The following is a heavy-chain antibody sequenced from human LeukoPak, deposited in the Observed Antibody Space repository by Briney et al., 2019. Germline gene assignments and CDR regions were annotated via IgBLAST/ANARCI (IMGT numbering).Heavy chain of an antibody. CDR1: GFRFRDYA. J-gene: IGHJ5*02. D-gene: IGHD3-3*01. CDR3: AKDALLDLWSGYHNAFDP. Sequence: GGSLRLSCVGSGFRFRDYAMSWVRQAPGKGLEWVSSMSGSAAYTYYAESVKGRFTISRDNSKNTLYLQMNSLRAEDTAIYYCAKDALLDLWSGYHNAFDPWGQGTLVSVSS. CDR2: MSGSAAYT. V-gene: IGHV3-23*01.